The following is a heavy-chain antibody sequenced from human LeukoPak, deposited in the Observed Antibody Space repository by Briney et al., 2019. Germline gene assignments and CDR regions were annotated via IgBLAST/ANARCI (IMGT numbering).Heavy chain of an antibody. V-gene: IGHV3-30*02. CDR2: IRYDGSNK. D-gene: IGHD5-18*01. CDR3: AKPPDTATDY. CDR1: GFTFSSYG. J-gene: IGHJ4*02. Sequence: GGALRLSCAASGFTFSSYGMHWVRQAPGKGLEWVAFIRYDGSNKYYADSVKGRFTISRDNSKNTLYLQMNSLRAEDTAVYYCAKPPDTATDYWGQGTLVTVSS.